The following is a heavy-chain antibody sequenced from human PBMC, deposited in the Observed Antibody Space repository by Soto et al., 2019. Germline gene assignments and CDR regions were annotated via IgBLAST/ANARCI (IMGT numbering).Heavy chain of an antibody. CDR2: ISDSGGST. J-gene: IGHJ4*02. Sequence: GGSLRLSCAASGFTFSSCAMTWVRQAPGMGLQWVSAISDSGGSTYYADSVRGRFTISRDNSKNTLYLQLNSLGAGDTAVYYCAKDKPAAGSQWLVPIWGRGTLVTVS. V-gene: IGHV3-23*01. CDR1: GFTFSSCA. D-gene: IGHD6-19*01. CDR3: AKDKPAAGSQWLVPI.